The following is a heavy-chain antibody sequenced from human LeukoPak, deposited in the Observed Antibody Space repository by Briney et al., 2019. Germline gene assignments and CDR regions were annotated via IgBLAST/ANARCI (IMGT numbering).Heavy chain of an antibody. D-gene: IGHD3-16*01. J-gene: IGHJ4*02. V-gene: IGHV3-30*18. CDR1: GFTFSSYG. CDR2: ITYDGSNK. CDR3: AKDFGRDYAYFDY. Sequence: GGSLRLSCAASGFTFSSYGMHWVRQAPGKGLEWVAVITYDGSNKYYADSVKGRFSISRDNSKNTLYLQMNSLRAEDTAVYYCAKDFGRDYAYFDYWGQGTLVTVSS.